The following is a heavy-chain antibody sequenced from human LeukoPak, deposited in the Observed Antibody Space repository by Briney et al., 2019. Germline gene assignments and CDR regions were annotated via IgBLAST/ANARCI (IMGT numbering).Heavy chain of an antibody. J-gene: IGHJ4*02. CDR2: ISSSSSAI. D-gene: IGHD4-11*01. CDR1: GFTFSSYS. Sequence: GGSLRLSCAASGFTFSSYSMNWVRQAPGKGLEWVSYISSSSSAIYYADSVKGRFTISRDNAKNSLYLQMNSLRAEDTAVYYCARDLTTVTNWGQGTLVTVSS. CDR3: ARDLTTVTN. V-gene: IGHV3-48*01.